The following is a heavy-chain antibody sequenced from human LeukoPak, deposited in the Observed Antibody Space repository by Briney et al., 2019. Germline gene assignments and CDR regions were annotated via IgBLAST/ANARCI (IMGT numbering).Heavy chain of an antibody. CDR2: ISGSGGST. J-gene: IGHJ4*02. Sequence: GGSLRLSCAAPGFTFSSYAMSWVRQAPGKGLEWVSAISGSGGSTYYADSVKGRFTISRDNSKNTLYLQMNSLRAEDTAVYYCARDRGSGSYYRGGYFDYWGQGTLVTVSS. D-gene: IGHD3-10*01. V-gene: IGHV3-23*01. CDR1: GFTFSSYA. CDR3: ARDRGSGSYYRGGYFDY.